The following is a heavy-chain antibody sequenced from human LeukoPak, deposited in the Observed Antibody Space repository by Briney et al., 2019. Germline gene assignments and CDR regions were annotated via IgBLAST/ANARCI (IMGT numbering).Heavy chain of an antibody. J-gene: IGHJ4*02. CDR2: INPNSGDT. V-gene: IGHV1-2*02. CDR1: GYTFTSYG. Sequence: ASVKVSCKASGYTFTSYGISWVRQAPGQGLEWLGWINPNSGDTNYAQKFQGRVTMTRDTSITTAYMELSRLRSDDTAMYYCVRGGALYYDFWDWGQGTLVTVSS. CDR3: VRGGALYYDFWD. D-gene: IGHD3-3*01.